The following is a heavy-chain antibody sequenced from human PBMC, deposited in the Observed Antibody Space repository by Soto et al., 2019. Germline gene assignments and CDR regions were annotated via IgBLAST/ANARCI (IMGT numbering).Heavy chain of an antibody. V-gene: IGHV2-5*02. J-gene: IGHJ4*02. CDR2: IYWDDDK. CDR3: AHSRYSRSSFDY. Sequence: GSVPTLVNPTQTLTLTCTFSGFSLSTSDVGVGWIRQPPGKALEWLALIYWDDDKRYSPSLKSRLTITKDTSKNQVVLTMTNMDPVDTATFYCAHSRYSRSSFDYWGQGALVTVSS. CDR1: GFSLSTSDVG. D-gene: IGHD6-6*01.